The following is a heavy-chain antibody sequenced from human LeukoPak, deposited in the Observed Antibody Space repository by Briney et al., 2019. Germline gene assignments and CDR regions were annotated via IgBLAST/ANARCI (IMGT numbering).Heavy chain of an antibody. V-gene: IGHV3-7*04. Sequence: GFLRLSCAASGFTLSRYWMSWGRQAPGKGLEWVANIKEDGSQKYYVDSVKGRFAISRDNAKNSLYLQMNSLRGEDTAVYYCARISGYYDSSTYHYAFDIWGQGTMVTVSS. D-gene: IGHD3-22*01. CDR1: GFTLSRYW. CDR2: IKEDGSQK. CDR3: ARISGYYDSSTYHYAFDI. J-gene: IGHJ3*02.